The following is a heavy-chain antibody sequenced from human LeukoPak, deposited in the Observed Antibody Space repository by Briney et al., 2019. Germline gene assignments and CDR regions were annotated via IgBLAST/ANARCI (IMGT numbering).Heavy chain of an antibody. CDR2: ISNSGGTT. CDR1: GFTFWSYA. Sequence: GGSLRLSCAASGFTFWSYAMTWVRQAPGKGLEWVSDISNSGGTTYYADSVKGRFTISRDSSKNTLYLQMNSLRAGDTAIYYCAKARYSTPLYSCAYDYWGQGTLVTVSS. CDR3: AKARYSTPLYSCAYDY. D-gene: IGHD3-16*01. V-gene: IGHV3-23*01. J-gene: IGHJ4*02.